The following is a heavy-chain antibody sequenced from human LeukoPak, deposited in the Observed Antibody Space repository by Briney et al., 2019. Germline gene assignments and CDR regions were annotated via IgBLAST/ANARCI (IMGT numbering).Heavy chain of an antibody. D-gene: IGHD3-10*01. V-gene: IGHV3-23*01. CDR1: GFTLSSYA. CDR2: ISASGGST. J-gene: IGHJ6*03. Sequence: GSLRLSCAASGFTLSSYAMSWVRQAPGKGLEWVSSISASGGSTNYADSVKGRFTISRDNSKNTVYLQMNSLRAEDTAVYYCAKVMKGSERLTMVRGVIIKTAGLYYMDVWGKGTTVTVSS. CDR3: AKVMKGSERLTMVRGVIIKTAGLYYMDV.